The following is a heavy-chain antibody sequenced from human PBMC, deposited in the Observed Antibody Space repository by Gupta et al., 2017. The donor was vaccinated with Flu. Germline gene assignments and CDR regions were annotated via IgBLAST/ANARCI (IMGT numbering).Heavy chain of an antibody. V-gene: IGHV3-23*01. CDR3: AKDRSGNPAIDY. D-gene: IGHD6-13*01. Sequence: EVQLLESGGGLVQPGGSLRLSCAVSGLTFRDYAMNWVRQAPGKGLEWVSSIAGAGDRTYYADSVMGRFTISRDNSKNTLYLQMNSLRGDDTALYYCAKDRSGNPAIDYWGQGTLVTVSA. CDR2: IAGAGDRT. CDR1: GLTFRDYA. J-gene: IGHJ4*02.